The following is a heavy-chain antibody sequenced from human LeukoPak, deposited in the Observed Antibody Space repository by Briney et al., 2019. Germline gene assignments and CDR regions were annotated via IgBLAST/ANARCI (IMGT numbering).Heavy chain of an antibody. Sequence: GGSLRLSCAASGFTFSSYAMHWVRQAPGKGLEWVAVISYDGSNKYYADSVKGRFTISRDNSKNTLYLQMNSLRAEDTAVYYCAKSVGYSSSRAYFDYWGQGTLVTVSS. CDR3: AKSVGYSSSRAYFDY. CDR2: ISYDGSNK. V-gene: IGHV3-30-3*02. J-gene: IGHJ4*02. CDR1: GFTFSSYA. D-gene: IGHD6-13*01.